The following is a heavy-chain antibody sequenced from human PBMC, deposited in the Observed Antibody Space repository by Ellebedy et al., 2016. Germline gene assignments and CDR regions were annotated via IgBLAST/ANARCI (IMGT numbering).Heavy chain of an antibody. CDR2: INHSGST. D-gene: IGHD6-13*01. J-gene: IGHJ5*02. CDR1: GGSFSGYY. CDR3: ARGLINGQQLATAGFDP. Sequence: SETLSLTXAVYGGSFSGYYWSWIRQPPGKGLEWIGEINHSGSTNYNPSLKSRVTISVDTSKNQFSLKLSSVTAADTAVYYCARGLINGQQLATAGFDPWGQGTLVTVSS. V-gene: IGHV4-34*01.